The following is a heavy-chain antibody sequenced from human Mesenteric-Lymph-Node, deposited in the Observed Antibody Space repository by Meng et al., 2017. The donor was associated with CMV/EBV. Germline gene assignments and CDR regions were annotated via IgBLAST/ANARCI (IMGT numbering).Heavy chain of an antibody. J-gene: IGHJ6*02. CDR2: IYRGDSST. Sequence: GGSLRLSCAASGFTFSTYAMTWVRQAPGKGLEWVSVIYRGDSSTYYSDSVKGRFTISRDNSKNTLYLQMNSLRAEDTAVYYCARDILMTTEYYYYGMDVWGQGTTVTVSS. CDR1: GFTFSTYA. CDR3: ARDILMTTEYYYYGMDV. V-gene: IGHV3-23*03. D-gene: IGHD4-11*01.